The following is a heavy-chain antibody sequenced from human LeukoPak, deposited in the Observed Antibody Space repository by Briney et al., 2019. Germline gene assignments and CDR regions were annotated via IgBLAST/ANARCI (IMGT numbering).Heavy chain of an antibody. J-gene: IGHJ4*02. V-gene: IGHV3-23*01. CDR3: ARDPGMVRGVTPFDY. CDR2: ISGSGGST. D-gene: IGHD3-10*01. Sequence: GGSLRLSCAASGFTFSSYAMSWVRQAPGKGLEWVSAISGSGGSTYYADSVKGRFTISRDNSKNTLYLQMNSLRAEDTAVYYCARDPGMVRGVTPFDYWGQGTLVTVSS. CDR1: GFTFSSYA.